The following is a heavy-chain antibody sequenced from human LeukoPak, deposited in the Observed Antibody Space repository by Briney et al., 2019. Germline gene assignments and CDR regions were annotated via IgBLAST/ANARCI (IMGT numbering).Heavy chain of an antibody. CDR1: GFTVSSNY. CDR3: ARMRDYGDYELDY. V-gene: IGHV3-53*01. D-gene: IGHD4-17*01. J-gene: IGHJ4*02. Sequence: GGSLRLSCAASGFTVSSNYMSWVRQAPGKGLEWVSVIYSGGSTYYADSVKGRFTISRDNSKNTLYLQMNSLRAEDTAVYYCARMRDYGDYELDYWGQGTLVTVSS. CDR2: IYSGGST.